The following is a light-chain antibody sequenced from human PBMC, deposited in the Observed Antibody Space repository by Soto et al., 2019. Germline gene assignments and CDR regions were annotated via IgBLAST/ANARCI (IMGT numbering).Light chain of an antibody. CDR3: QQSYSSPIT. V-gene: IGKV1-39*01. J-gene: IGKJ5*01. CDR1: QSISNN. Sequence: DIQVTQSSSSLSASVGDRVSISCRASQSISNNLNWYQQRPGKPPNLLIYSASRLQSGAPSRFSGSGSGTDFTLTISSLQPEDFATYYCQQSYSSPITFGQGTRLEI. CDR2: SAS.